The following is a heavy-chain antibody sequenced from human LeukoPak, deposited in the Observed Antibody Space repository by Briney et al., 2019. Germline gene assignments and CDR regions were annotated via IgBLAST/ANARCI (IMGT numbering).Heavy chain of an antibody. D-gene: IGHD3-22*01. CDR2: IYYSGST. J-gene: IGHJ4*02. CDR1: GGSISSGGYY. CDR3: ARWPYYYDSSGYYDY. V-gene: IGHV4-31*03. Sequence: SETLSLTCTVSGGSISSGGYYWSWIRQHPGKGLEWIGYIYYSGSTYYNPSLKSRVTISVDTSKNQFSLKRSSVTAADTAVYYCARWPYYYDSSGYYDYWGQGTLVTVSS.